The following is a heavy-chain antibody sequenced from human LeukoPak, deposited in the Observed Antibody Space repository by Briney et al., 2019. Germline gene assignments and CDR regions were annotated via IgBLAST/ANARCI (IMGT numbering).Heavy chain of an antibody. CDR3: ARWLVVGDPWGFDP. CDR2: IYPGDSRT. Sequence: GESLKISCKGSGYIFSDYWLGWVRQMPGKGLKWMGIIYPGDSRTRYNPAVQGQVTITADKSMNAAYLQWSSLKATDSGMYYCARWLVVGDPWGFDPWGQGTLVTVSS. V-gene: IGHV5-51*01. D-gene: IGHD2-15*01. CDR1: GYIFSDYW. J-gene: IGHJ5*02.